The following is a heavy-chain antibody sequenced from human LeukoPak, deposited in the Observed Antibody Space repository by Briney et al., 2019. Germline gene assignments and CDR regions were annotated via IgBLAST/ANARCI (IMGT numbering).Heavy chain of an antibody. D-gene: IGHD3-10*01. CDR2: IKEDGSEK. J-gene: IGHJ3*02. CDR1: GFTLSRYW. CDR3: ARDWVAGVPFDAFDI. V-gene: IGHV3-7*03. Sequence: GGSLRLSCAASGFTLSRYWMSWARQAPGKGLEWVANIKEDGSEKYYVDSVKGRFTISRDNAQNSVYLHMNSLTAEDTALYYCARDWVAGVPFDAFDIWGQGTMVSVSS.